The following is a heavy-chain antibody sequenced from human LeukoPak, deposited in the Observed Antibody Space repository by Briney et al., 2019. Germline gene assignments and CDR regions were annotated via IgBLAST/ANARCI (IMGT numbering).Heavy chain of an antibody. CDR3: ASSAHGSSLDY. V-gene: IGHV3-13*01. CDR2: IGTAGDT. J-gene: IGHJ4*02. D-gene: IGHD3-10*01. CDR1: GFTFSSYG. Sequence: GGSLRLSCAASGFTFSSYGMHWVRQATGKGLEWVSAIGTAGDTYYPGSVKGRFTISRENAKNSLYLQMNSLRAGDTAVYYCASSAHGSSLDYWGQGVLVTVSS.